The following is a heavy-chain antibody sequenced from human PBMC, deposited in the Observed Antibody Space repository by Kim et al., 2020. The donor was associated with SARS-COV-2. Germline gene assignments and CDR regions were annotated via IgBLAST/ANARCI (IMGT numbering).Heavy chain of an antibody. V-gene: IGHV3-33*06. D-gene: IGHD2-2*01. CDR3: AKGRYQVSY. CDR2: SNK. Sequence: SNKYYADSVKGRFTISRDNSKNTLYLQMNSLRAEDTAVYYCAKGRYQVSYWGQGTLVTVSS. J-gene: IGHJ4*02.